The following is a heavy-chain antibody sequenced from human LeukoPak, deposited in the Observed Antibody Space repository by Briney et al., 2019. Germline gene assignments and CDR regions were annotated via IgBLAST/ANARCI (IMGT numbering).Heavy chain of an antibody. D-gene: IGHD1-26*01. V-gene: IGHV3-30*02. CDR1: GFTFSNYG. CDR3: AKDREGASGYFDY. J-gene: IGHJ4*02. Sequence: GGSLRLSCAASGFTFSNYGMHWVRQAPGKGLEGVAFIRDDGSNKYYADSVKGRFTLSRDNSKTTLYLQMTSLRAEDTAVYYCAKDREGASGYFDYWGQGTLVTVSS. CDR2: IRDDGSNK.